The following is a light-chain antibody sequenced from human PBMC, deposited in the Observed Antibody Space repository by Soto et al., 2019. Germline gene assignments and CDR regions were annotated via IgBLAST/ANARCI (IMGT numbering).Light chain of an antibody. V-gene: IGLV2-14*01. Sequence: QSVLTQPASVSGSPGQSITISCTGTSSDVGAYDFVSWYQQHPGKAPKYLIYEVSNRPSGVSDRFSGSKSGTTASLTISGLQAEDEADYYCSSYTTTDPYVFGTGTKVPVL. CDR1: SSDVGAYDF. CDR3: SSYTTTDPYV. J-gene: IGLJ1*01. CDR2: EVS.